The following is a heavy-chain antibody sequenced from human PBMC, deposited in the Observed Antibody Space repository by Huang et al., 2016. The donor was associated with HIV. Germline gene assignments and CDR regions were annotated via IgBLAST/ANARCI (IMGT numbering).Heavy chain of an antibody. V-gene: IGHV3-74*01. CDR2: INSDGSSS. CDR3: VRDPRIQSWLNYFDY. J-gene: IGHJ4*02. Sequence: EVQLVESGGGLVQPGGSLRLSCAASGFTFSSYWMHWVRQGPGKGLVWVSRINSDGSSSGDADSVKGRFNISIDNAKNTLYLQMNSLRAEDTAVYYCVRDPRIQSWLNYFDYWGQGTLVSVSS. CDR1: GFTFSSYW. D-gene: IGHD3-22*01.